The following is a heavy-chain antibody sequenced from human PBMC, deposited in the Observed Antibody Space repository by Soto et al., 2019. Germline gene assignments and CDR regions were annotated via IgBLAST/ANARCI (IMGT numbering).Heavy chain of an antibody. J-gene: IGHJ4*02. D-gene: IGHD2-15*01. CDR2: IYHSGST. CDR1: GGSISSGGYS. V-gene: IGHV4-30-2*01. Sequence: PSGTLSLTCAVSGGSISSGGYSWSWIRQPPGKGLEWIGYIYHSGSTYYNPSLKSRVTISVDRSKKRFSLKLSSVTAADTAVYYCAREGGSCSGGSCPYIYWRQGTLVTVSS. CDR3: AREGGSCSGGSCPYIY.